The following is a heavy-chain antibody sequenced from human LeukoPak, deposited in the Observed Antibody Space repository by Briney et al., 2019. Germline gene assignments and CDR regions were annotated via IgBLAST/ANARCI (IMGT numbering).Heavy chain of an antibody. CDR2: ISYDGSNK. V-gene: IGHV3-30*18. J-gene: IGHJ4*02. Sequence: PGRSLRLSCVASGFTFSSYGMHWVRQAPGKGLEWVAVISYDGSNKYYADSVKGRFTISRDNSKNTLYLQMNSLRAEDTAVYYCAKGGATYYWGQGTLVTVSS. CDR3: AKGGATYY. D-gene: IGHD1-26*01. CDR1: GFTFSSYG.